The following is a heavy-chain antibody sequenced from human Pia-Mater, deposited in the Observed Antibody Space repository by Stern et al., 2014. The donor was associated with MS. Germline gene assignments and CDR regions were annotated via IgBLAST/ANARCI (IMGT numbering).Heavy chain of an antibody. CDR1: GFTFSSYG. D-gene: IGHD6-13*01. Sequence: QVQLVESGGGVVQPGRSLRLSCAASGFTFSSYGMHWVRQAQGKGLEWVAVIWYDGSNKYYADSVKGRFTISRDNSKNTLYLQMNSLRAEDTAVYYCARSSSPSPYYYYGMDVWGQGTTVTVSS. CDR2: IWYDGSNK. CDR3: ARSSSPSPYYYYGMDV. J-gene: IGHJ6*02. V-gene: IGHV3-33*01.